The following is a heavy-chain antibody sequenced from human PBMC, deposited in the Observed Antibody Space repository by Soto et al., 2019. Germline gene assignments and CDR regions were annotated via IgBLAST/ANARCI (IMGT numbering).Heavy chain of an antibody. V-gene: IGHV3-23*01. CDR1: GFTFSSYA. Sequence: GGSLRLSCAASGFTFSSYAMSWVRQAPGKGLEWVSAISGSGGSTYYADSVKGRFTISRDNSKNTLYLQMNILRAEDTAVYYCAKSVTMIVVVITTFPHEMVGMDVWGQGTTVTVSS. CDR3: AKSVTMIVVVITTFPHEMVGMDV. D-gene: IGHD3-22*01. J-gene: IGHJ6*02. CDR2: ISGSGGST.